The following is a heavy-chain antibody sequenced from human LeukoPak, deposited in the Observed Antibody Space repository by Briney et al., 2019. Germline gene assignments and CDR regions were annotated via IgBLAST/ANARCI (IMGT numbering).Heavy chain of an antibody. Sequence: TSETLSLTCSVSGGSIGRSSYYWGWTRQPPGKGLEWVGSIYYSGGTYYNPSLKSRVTISVDTSRNQFSLKLGSVTAADTAVYYCARHGSIATGAFTYWGQGTLVTVSS. J-gene: IGHJ4*02. CDR1: GGSIGRSSYY. CDR3: ARHGSIATGAFTY. D-gene: IGHD6-13*01. CDR2: IYYSGGT. V-gene: IGHV4-39*01.